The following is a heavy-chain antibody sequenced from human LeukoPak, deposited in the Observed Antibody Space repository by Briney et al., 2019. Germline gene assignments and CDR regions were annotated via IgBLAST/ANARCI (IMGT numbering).Heavy chain of an antibody. CDR1: GYTFTSYD. J-gene: IGHJ3*02. V-gene: IGHV1-8*01. D-gene: IGHD3-3*01. CDR3: ARPLVNYDFWSGYSYVGAFDI. Sequence: ASVKVSCKASGYTFTSYDVNWVRQATGQGLEWMGWMNPNSGNIGYAQKFQGRVTMTRNTSISTAYMELSSLRSEDTAVYYCARPLVNYDFWSGYSYVGAFDIWGQGTMVTVSS. CDR2: MNPNSGNI.